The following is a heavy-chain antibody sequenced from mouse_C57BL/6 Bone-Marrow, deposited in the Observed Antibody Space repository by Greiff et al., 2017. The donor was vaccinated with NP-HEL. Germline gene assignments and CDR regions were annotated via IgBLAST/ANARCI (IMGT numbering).Heavy chain of an antibody. CDR3: TFYGIFDY. CDR2: IDPENGDT. CDR1: GFNIKDDY. J-gene: IGHJ2*01. D-gene: IGHD2-1*01. Sequence: EVKVVESGAELVRPGASVKLSCTASGFNIKDDYMHWVKQRPEQGLEWIGWIDPENGDTEYASKFQGKATITADTSSNTAYLQLSSLTSEDTAVYYCTFYGIFDYWGQGTTLTVSS. V-gene: IGHV14-4*01.